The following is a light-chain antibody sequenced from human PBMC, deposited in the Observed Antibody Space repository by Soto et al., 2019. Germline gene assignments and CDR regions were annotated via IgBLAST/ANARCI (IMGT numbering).Light chain of an antibody. Sequence: QSALTQPASVSGSPGRSVTISCTGTSSDVGDFNYVSWYQHLPGRAPKLIIDDVTNRPSGISSRFSASKSGRTASLTISGLQAEDEADYYCSSYSSSTTHVVFGGGPKLTVL. CDR3: SSYSSSTTHVV. J-gene: IGLJ2*01. CDR1: SSDVGDFNY. V-gene: IGLV2-14*03. CDR2: DVT.